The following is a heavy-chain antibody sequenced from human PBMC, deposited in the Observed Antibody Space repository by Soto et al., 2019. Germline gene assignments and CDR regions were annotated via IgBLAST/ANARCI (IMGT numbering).Heavy chain of an antibody. J-gene: IGHJ5*02. Sequence: VESLKISCNGSGYSFSTYWIGWGRQMPGKGLEWMGIIYPGDSDTRYSPSFQGQVTISADKSISTAYLQWSSLKASDTAMYYCARNLGTSRTPGFDPWGQGTLVTVSS. D-gene: IGHD2-2*01. V-gene: IGHV5-51*01. CDR2: IYPGDSDT. CDR1: GYSFSTYW. CDR3: ARNLGTSRTPGFDP.